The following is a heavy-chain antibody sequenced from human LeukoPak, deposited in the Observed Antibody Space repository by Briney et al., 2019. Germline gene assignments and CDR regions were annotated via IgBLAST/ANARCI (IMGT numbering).Heavy chain of an antibody. CDR2: IYHSGST. D-gene: IGHD4-11*01. CDR3: ATPYSNYDWFDP. J-gene: IGHJ5*02. CDR1: DYSISSGYY. Sequence: SETLSLTCTVSDYSISSGYYWGWIRQPPGKGLEWIGSIYHSGSTYYNPSLKSRVTISVDTSKNQFSLKLSSVTAADTAVYYCATPYSNYDWFDPWGQGTLVTVSS. V-gene: IGHV4-38-2*02.